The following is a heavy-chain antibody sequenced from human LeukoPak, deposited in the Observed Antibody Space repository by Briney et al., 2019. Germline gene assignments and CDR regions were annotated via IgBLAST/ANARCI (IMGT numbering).Heavy chain of an antibody. V-gene: IGHV3-48*01. CDR3: ARDAQSLVHKWFDP. Sequence: GGSLRLSCAASGFTFSDYNMNWVRQAPGKGLEWVSYISSAGSIIYYADSVKGRFTISRDNVKNSLFLQMNSLRAEDTAVYYCARDAQSLVHKWFDPWVQGTLVTVSS. CDR1: GFTFSDYN. CDR2: ISSAGSII. J-gene: IGHJ5*02.